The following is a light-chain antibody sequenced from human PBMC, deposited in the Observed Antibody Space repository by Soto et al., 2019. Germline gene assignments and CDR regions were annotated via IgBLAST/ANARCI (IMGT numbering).Light chain of an antibody. CDR3: QQYNSYSYT. CDR2: DAS. CDR1: QSISSW. V-gene: IGKV1-5*01. J-gene: IGKJ2*01. Sequence: DIQITQSPSTLSASVGDRVTITCRASQSISSWLAWYQQKPGKAPKLLIYDASSLESGVPSRFSGSGSGTEFALTISSLQPDDFATYYCQQYNSYSYTFGKGTKVDIK.